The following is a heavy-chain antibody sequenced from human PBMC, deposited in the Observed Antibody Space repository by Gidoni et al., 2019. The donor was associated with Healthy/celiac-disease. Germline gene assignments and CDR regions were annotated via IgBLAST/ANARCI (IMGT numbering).Heavy chain of an antibody. Sequence: QVQLVQSGAEVKKHGSSVKVSCKASGGTFSSYAISWVRQAPGQGREWMGGIMPIFGTANYAQKFQGRVTITADKSTSTAYMELSSLRSEDTAVYYCARGAQLLTVTFFDYWGQGTLVTVSS. CDR1: GGTFSSYA. CDR2: IMPIFGTA. D-gene: IGHD4-17*01. V-gene: IGHV1-69*06. J-gene: IGHJ4*02. CDR3: ARGAQLLTVTFFDY.